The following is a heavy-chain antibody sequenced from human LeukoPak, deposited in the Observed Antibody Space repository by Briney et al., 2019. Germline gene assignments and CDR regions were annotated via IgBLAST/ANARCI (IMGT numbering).Heavy chain of an antibody. CDR3: ARVGNSGSYFSPFDY. Sequence: PSETLSLTCAVYGGSFSGYYWSWIRQPPGKGLEWIGEINHSGSTNYNPSLKSRVTISVDTSKNQFSLKLSSVTAADTAVYYCARVGNSGSYFSPFDYWGQGTLVTVSS. CDR1: GGSFSGYY. D-gene: IGHD1-26*01. J-gene: IGHJ4*02. CDR2: INHSGST. V-gene: IGHV4-34*01.